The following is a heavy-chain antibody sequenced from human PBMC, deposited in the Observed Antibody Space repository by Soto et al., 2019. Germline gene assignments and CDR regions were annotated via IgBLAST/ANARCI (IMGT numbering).Heavy chain of an antibody. J-gene: IGHJ5*02. V-gene: IGHV3-9*01. CDR3: AKDSTSDIVATKYPNWFDP. Sequence: GGSLRLSCAASGFTFDDYAMHWVRQAPGKGLEWVSGISWNSGSIGYADSVKGRFTISRDNAKNSLYLQMNSLRAEDTALYYCAKDSTSDIVATKYPNWFDPWGQGTLVTVS. D-gene: IGHD5-12*01. CDR2: ISWNSGSI. CDR1: GFTFDDYA.